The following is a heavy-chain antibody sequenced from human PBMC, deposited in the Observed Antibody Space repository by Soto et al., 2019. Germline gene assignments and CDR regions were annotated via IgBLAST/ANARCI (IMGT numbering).Heavy chain of an antibody. Sequence: DVQLVESGGGLIQPGESLRLSCAAFGLTVSGTKYVAWVRQAPGKGLEWVSALYDVFGSFYADSVKDRFTTSSDRSKSTVYLQMNDLRPDDTAVYYCASWHEREHAYDVWGQGTTVIVSS. D-gene: IGHD1-1*01. CDR2: LYDVFGS. CDR3: ASWHEREHAYDV. J-gene: IGHJ3*01. V-gene: IGHV3-53*01. CDR1: GLTVSGTKY.